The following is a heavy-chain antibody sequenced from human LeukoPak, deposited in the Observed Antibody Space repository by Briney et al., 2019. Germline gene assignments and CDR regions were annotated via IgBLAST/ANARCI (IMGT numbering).Heavy chain of an antibody. CDR2: IYHSGST. Sequence: PSGTLSLTCAVSGGSISSSNWWSWVRPPPGKGLEWIGEIYHSGSTHYNPSLKSRVTISVDKSKNQFSLKLSSVTAADTAVYYCARFRDAYSSGWYLTAGIDVWGQGTTVTVSS. J-gene: IGHJ6*02. CDR1: GGSISSSNW. CDR3: ARFRDAYSSGWYLTAGIDV. V-gene: IGHV4-4*02. D-gene: IGHD6-19*01.